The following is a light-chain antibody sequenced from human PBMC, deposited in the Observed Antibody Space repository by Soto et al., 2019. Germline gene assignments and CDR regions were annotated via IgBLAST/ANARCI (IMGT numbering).Light chain of an antibody. V-gene: IGLV2-14*01. CDR2: EVN. CDR1: NSDVGGYNY. CDR3: CSYTTNNTGV. Sequence: QSALTQPASVSGSPGQSITISCTGTNSDVGGYNYVSWYQQHPGKAPKLIIYEVNDRPSGVSTRFSASKSGNTASLTISGLQPDDEADYYCCSYTTNNTGVFGGGTKVTVL. J-gene: IGLJ3*02.